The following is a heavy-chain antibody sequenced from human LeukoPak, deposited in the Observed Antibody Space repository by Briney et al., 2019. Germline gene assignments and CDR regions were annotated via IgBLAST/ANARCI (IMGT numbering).Heavy chain of an antibody. D-gene: IGHD6-25*01. CDR1: GGSISSDH. CDR3: ARHSMSAGSDWFDP. V-gene: IGHV4-59*08. Sequence: SETLSLTCTVSGGSISSDHWSWIRQPPGKGLEWIGYIYYSGSTNYNPSLKSRVTISVDTSKNQFSLKLSSVTAADTAVYYCARHSMSAGSDWFDPWGQGTLVTVSS. CDR2: IYYSGST. J-gene: IGHJ5*02.